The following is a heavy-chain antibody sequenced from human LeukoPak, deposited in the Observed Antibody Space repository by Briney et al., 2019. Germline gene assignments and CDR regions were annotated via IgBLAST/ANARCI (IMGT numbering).Heavy chain of an antibody. CDR1: GYAFTGYH. Sequence: ASVKVSCKTSGYAFTGYHIHWVRQAPGQGLEWMGWLNPNSGGTNFAQKFHGRASLTRNTSISTAYMELTRLTSDDTAVYYCARERFPREDRYRYGLSYYYFMDVWGKGTTVTVSS. V-gene: IGHV1-2*02. CDR3: ARERFPREDRYRYGLSYYYFMDV. CDR2: LNPNSGGT. J-gene: IGHJ6*03. D-gene: IGHD5-18*01.